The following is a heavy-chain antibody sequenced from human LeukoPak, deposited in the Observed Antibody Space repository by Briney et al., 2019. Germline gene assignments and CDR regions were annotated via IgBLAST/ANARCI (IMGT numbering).Heavy chain of an antibody. CDR1: GASVSNGDYY. V-gene: IGHV4-30-4*01. CDR2: VYYSGTT. CDR3: ARADRLGSSPSSNGMDV. D-gene: IGHD2-2*01. Sequence: SETLSLTCTVAGASVSNGDYYWGWIRQPPGKGLEWIGDVYYSGTTYYNPSLKSRGTISLDTFKDQFSLKLRSVPAADTAVYYCARADRLGSSPSSNGMDVWGQGTTVTVSS. J-gene: IGHJ6*02.